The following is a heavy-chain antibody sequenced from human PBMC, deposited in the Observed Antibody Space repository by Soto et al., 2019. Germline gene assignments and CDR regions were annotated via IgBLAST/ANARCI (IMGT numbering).Heavy chain of an antibody. D-gene: IGHD6-19*01. CDR3: AADSGWSRQSNSFDP. CDR1: GGSISSYY. J-gene: IGHJ5*02. V-gene: IGHV4-59*01. Sequence: SETLSLTCTVSGGSISSYYWSWILQPPGKGLEWIGYIYYSGSTNYNPSLKSRVTISVDTSKNQFSLKLSSVTAAETAVYYCAADSGWSRQSNSFDPWGQGTLVTVSS. CDR2: IYYSGST.